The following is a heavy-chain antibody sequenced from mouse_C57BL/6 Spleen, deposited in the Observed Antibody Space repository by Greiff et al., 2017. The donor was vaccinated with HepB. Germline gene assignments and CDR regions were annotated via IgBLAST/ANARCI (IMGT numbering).Heavy chain of an antibody. CDR3: AKRGSGWYAMDY. CDR1: GFSFTSYG. D-gene: IGHD1-1*02. J-gene: IGHJ4*01. Sequence: VQRVESGPGLVQPSQSLSITCTVSGFSFTSYGVHWVRQSPGKGLEWLGVIWRGGSTDYNAAFMSRLSITKDNSKSQVFFKMNSLQADDTAIYYCAKRGSGWYAMDYWGQGTSVTVSS. V-gene: IGHV2-5*01. CDR2: IWRGGST.